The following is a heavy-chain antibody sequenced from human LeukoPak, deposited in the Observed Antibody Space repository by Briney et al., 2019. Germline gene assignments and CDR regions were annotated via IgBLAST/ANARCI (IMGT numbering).Heavy chain of an antibody. D-gene: IGHD3-16*01. J-gene: IGHJ4*02. V-gene: IGHV3-33*01. CDR3: AREIWDRGKFYLDS. CDR1: GFTFSHYG. CDR2: IWYDGSNE. Sequence: GGSLRLSRATSGFTFSHYGMHWVRQAPGKGLEWVAVIWYDGSNEYNADSVKGRFTISRDNSKNTLFLQMNTLRAEDTAVYYRAREIWDRGKFYLDSWGQGTLVTDSS.